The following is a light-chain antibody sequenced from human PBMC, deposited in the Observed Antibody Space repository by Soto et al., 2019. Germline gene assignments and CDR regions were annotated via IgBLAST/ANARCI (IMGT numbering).Light chain of an antibody. Sequence: QSALTQPASGSGAPGQSITISCTGTSSDVGGYDYVSWYQQLPGKAPKLLIYDVNNRPSGVSRRFSGSKSGNTASLTISGLQAEDEADYYCSSYTGSSTFVFGTGTKVTVL. CDR3: SSYTGSSTFV. J-gene: IGLJ1*01. V-gene: IGLV2-14*01. CDR2: DVN. CDR1: SSDVGGYDY.